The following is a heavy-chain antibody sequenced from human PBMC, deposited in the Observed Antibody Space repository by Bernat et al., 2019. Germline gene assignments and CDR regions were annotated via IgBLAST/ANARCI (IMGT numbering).Heavy chain of an antibody. J-gene: IGHJ6*02. V-gene: IGHV4-39*01. CDR3: ARHSGSGSYVSGMDV. Sequence: QLQLQESGPGLVKPSETLSLTCTVSGGSISSSSYYWGWIRQPPGKGLEWIGSIYYSGSTYYNPSLKSRVTISVDTSKNQFSLKLSSVTAEDTAVYYCARHSGSGSYVSGMDVWGQGTTVTVSS. CDR1: GGSISSSSYY. CDR2: IYYSGST. D-gene: IGHD3-10*01.